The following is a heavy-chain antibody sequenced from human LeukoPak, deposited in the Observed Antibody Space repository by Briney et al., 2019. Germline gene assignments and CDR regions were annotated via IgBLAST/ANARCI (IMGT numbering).Heavy chain of an antibody. V-gene: IGHV3-21*01. CDR1: GFTFSSYT. Sequence: GGSLRLSCAASGFTFSSYTLNWVRLAPGKGLEWVSSITASSSFKYYADSVKGRFTISRDNAKNSLYLQMNSLRAEDTAVYYCARGGYTYDRAFDIWGQGTMVTVSS. CDR3: ARGGYTYDRAFDI. CDR2: ITASSSFK. J-gene: IGHJ3*02. D-gene: IGHD6-13*01.